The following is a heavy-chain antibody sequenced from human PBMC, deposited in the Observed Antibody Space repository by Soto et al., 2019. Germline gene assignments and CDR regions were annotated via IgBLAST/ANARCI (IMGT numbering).Heavy chain of an antibody. D-gene: IGHD2-2*01. Sequence: GESLKISCKGSGYSFTSYWIGWVRQMPGKGLEWMRIIYPGDFDTRYSPSFQGQVTISADKSISTAYLQWSSLKASDTAMYYCARRALAFCSSTSCYGGSYYYYYMDVWGKGTTVTVSS. J-gene: IGHJ6*03. CDR2: IYPGDFDT. CDR1: GYSFTSYW. V-gene: IGHV5-51*01. CDR3: ARRALAFCSSTSCYGGSYYYYYMDV.